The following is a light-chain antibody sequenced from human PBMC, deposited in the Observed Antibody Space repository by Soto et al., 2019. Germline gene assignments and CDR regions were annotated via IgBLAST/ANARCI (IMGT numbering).Light chain of an antibody. CDR2: LGS. J-gene: IGKJ3*01. V-gene: IGKV2-28*01. CDR1: QSLLHINGYNY. CDR3: REALQTPAT. Sequence: DIVMTQSPLSLPVTPGEPASISCRSSQSLLHINGYNYLDWYLQKPGQSPQLLVYLGSNRASGVPDRFSGSGSGTEFTVKVSRVEAEDVGVYYCREALQTPATFGPGTKVDIK.